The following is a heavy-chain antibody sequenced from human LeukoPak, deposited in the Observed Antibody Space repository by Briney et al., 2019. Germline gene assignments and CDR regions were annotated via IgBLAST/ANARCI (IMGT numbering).Heavy chain of an antibody. CDR2: IYYSGNT. D-gene: IGHD7-27*01. CDR3: ARHGDNDYFDY. V-gene: IGHV4-39*01. CDR1: GGSISSATYY. Sequence: SETLSLTCTVSGGSISSATYYWDWIRQPLGKGLEWIGSIYYSGNTHYNPSLKSRVTISVDTSKNQFSLKLSSVTAADTAVYYCARHGDNDYFDYWGQGTLVTVSS. J-gene: IGHJ4*02.